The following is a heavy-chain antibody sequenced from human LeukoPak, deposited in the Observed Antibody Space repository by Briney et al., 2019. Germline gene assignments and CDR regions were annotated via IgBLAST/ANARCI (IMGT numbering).Heavy chain of an antibody. Sequence: ASVKVSCKASGYTFTGYYMHWVRQAPGQGLEWMGWINPNSGGTNYAQKFQGRVTMTRDTSISTAYMELSRLRSDDTAVYYCASLEGLASGVGLSFYYYYMDVWGKGTTVTVSS. V-gene: IGHV1-2*02. D-gene: IGHD1-1*01. CDR1: GYTFTGYY. CDR2: INPNSGGT. J-gene: IGHJ6*03. CDR3: ASLEGLASGVGLSFYYYYMDV.